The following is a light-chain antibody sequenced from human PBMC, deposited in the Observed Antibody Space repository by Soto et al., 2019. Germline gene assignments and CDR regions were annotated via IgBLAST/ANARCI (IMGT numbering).Light chain of an antibody. J-gene: IGKJ4*01. V-gene: IGKV3-11*01. CDR1: QSVTNS. CDR3: QQHISWPLT. CDR2: DAS. Sequence: EIVLTQSPATLSLSPGERATLSCRASQSVTNSLAWYQQKPGQAPRLLVYDASNRATGIPTRFSGSGSGTEFTLTISNLDPEEFAVYYCQQHISWPLTFGGGTKVDIK.